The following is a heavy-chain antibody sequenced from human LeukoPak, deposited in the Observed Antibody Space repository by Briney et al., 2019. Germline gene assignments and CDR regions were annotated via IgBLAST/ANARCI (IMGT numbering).Heavy chain of an antibody. V-gene: IGHV3-7*03. D-gene: IGHD3-10*01. J-gene: IGHJ4*02. Sequence: GGSLRLSCAASGFTFSSYWMSWVRQAPGKGLEWVANIKQDGSEKYYVDSVKGRFTISRDNAKNTLYLQMNSLRAEDTAVYYCAKKSGPGTDPFDCWGQGTLVTVSS. CDR2: IKQDGSEK. CDR1: GFTFSSYW. CDR3: AKKSGPGTDPFDC.